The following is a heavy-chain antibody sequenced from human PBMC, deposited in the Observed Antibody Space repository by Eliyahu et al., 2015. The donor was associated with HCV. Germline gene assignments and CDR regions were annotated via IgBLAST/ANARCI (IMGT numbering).Heavy chain of an antibody. V-gene: IGHV4-59*01. CDR1: GXSXSXXY. D-gene: IGHD6-13*01. J-gene: IGHJ4*02. CDR3: ARGGKAAAGLRSYYFDY. Sequence: QVQLQESGPGLVKPXETLSLTCTVSGXSXSXXYWSWIRQPPGKGLEWIGXXYYSGSTNYNPSLKSRVTXSVDTSKNQFSLKLSSVTAADTAVYYCARGGKAAAGLRSYYFDYWGQGTLVTVSS. CDR2: XYYSGST.